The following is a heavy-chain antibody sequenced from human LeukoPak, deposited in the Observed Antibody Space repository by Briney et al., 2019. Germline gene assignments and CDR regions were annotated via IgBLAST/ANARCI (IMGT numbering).Heavy chain of an antibody. Sequence: PSETLSLTCTVSGGSVSGSSWSWIRQPPGKGLEWIGHISYSDGTNYNPSLKSRVTMSVDTSKNQFSLKLSSVTAADTAVYYCARRPHCSGASCYSGYRMDVWGQGTTVTVSS. CDR3: ARRPHCSGASCYSGYRMDV. CDR2: ISYSDGT. D-gene: IGHD2-15*01. V-gene: IGHV4-59*08. CDR1: GGSVSGSS. J-gene: IGHJ6*02.